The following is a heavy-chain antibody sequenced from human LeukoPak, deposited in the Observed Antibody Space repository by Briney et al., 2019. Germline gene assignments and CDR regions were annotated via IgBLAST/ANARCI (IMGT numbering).Heavy chain of an antibody. CDR3: AGKPRDGYNDGRFDF. D-gene: IGHD5-24*01. CDR1: GFTFRTYE. J-gene: IGHJ4*02. CDR2: ISTTGRTT. Sequence: PGGSLRLSCVGSGFTFRTYELNWVRQAPGKGLECVSYISTTGRTTYYADSVQGRFTMSRDNAKNSVYLQMNSLRADDTAVYYCAGKPRDGYNDGRFDFWGQGTLVTVSS. V-gene: IGHV3-48*03.